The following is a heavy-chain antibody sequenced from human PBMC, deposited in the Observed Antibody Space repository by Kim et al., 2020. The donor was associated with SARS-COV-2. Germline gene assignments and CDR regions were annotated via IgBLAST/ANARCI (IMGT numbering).Heavy chain of an antibody. J-gene: IGHJ3*02. V-gene: IGHV6-1*01. CDR3: ARDGVGAMRAFDI. Sequence: YAVSVKSRITINPDTSKNQFSLQLNSVTPEDTAVYYCARDGVGAMRAFDIWGQGTMVTVSS. D-gene: IGHD1-26*01.